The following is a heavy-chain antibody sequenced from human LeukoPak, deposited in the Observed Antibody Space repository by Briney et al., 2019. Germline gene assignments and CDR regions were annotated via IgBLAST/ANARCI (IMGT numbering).Heavy chain of an antibody. J-gene: IGHJ6*02. CDR2: ISPYNGNT. V-gene: IGHV1-18*01. CDR1: GYTFTACA. Sequence: GASVKVSCKASGYTFTACAISWVRQAPGQGLEWMGRISPYNGNTNYRQKVQGRVTMTRDTSISTAYVELSSLRSEDTAVYFCAREWSGSDYYYYGMDVWGQGTTVTVSS. CDR3: AREWSGSDYYYYGMDV. D-gene: IGHD3-10*02.